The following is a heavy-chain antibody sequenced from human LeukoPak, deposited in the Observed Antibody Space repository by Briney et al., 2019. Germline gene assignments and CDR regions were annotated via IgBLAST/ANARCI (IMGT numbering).Heavy chain of an antibody. V-gene: IGHV3-74*01. CDR2: INSDGSWT. CDR3: VSFYETY. D-gene: IGHD2-2*01. Sequence: TGGSLRLSCAASGNYWMHWVCQAPGKGLVWVSHINSDGSWTGYADSVKGRFTISKDNAKNTVYLQMNNLRAEDTAVYYCVSFYETYWGRGTLVTVSS. CDR1: GNYW. J-gene: IGHJ4*02.